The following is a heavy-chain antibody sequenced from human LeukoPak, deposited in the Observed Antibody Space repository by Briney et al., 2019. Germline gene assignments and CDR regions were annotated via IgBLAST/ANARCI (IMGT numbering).Heavy chain of an antibody. D-gene: IGHD3-10*01. Sequence: PGGSLRLSCAASGFTFDDYAMHWVRQAPGRGLEWVSLISGDGGSTYYADSVKGRFTISRDDSKNSLYLQMNSLRAEDTALYYCAKALWSHYYMDVWGKGTTVTVSS. V-gene: IGHV3-43*02. J-gene: IGHJ6*03. CDR3: AKALWSHYYMDV. CDR1: GFTFDDYA. CDR2: ISGDGGST.